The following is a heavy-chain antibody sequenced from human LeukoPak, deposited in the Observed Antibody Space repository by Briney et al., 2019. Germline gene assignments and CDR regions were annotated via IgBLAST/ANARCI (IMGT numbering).Heavy chain of an antibody. CDR1: GFTFSSCG. V-gene: IGHV3-21*01. Sequence: GGSLRLSCAASGFTFSSCGFNWGRQAPGKGLEWVSSIGPTGTDRYYADSVRGRFTISRDNAKNSMYLQMDSLRDEDTAVYYCATETIGRHYDYWGQGTLLTVSS. J-gene: IGHJ4*02. D-gene: IGHD1-14*01. CDR3: ATETIGRHYDY. CDR2: IGPTGTDR.